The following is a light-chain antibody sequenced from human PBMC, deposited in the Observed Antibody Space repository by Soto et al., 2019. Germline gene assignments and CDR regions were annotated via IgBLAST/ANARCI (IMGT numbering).Light chain of an antibody. V-gene: IGLV3-21*02. CDR2: DDS. CDR3: QVWDSSTDHYV. Sequence: SYELTQPPSVSVAPGQTARIPCGGNDIGSKSVQWYQQKPGQAPVLVVCDDSDRPSGIPERFSGSNSGNTASLTISRVEAGDEADYYCQVWDSSTDHYVLGTGTKVTVL. J-gene: IGLJ1*01. CDR1: DIGSKS.